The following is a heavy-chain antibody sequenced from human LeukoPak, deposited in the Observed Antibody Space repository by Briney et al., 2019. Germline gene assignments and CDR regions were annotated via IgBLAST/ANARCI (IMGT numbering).Heavy chain of an antibody. CDR3: ANRGYCSGGRCYWFFQH. D-gene: IGHD2-15*01. Sequence: PGGSLRLSCAASGFTFSDYAMSWVRQAPGKGLEWVSIISGSGNNTYYADSVRGRFTISRDDSKNMLYLQMNTLRAEDTAVYYCANRGYCSGGRCYWFFQHWGQGTLVTVSS. J-gene: IGHJ1*01. CDR1: GFTFSDYA. CDR2: ISGSGNNT. V-gene: IGHV3-23*01.